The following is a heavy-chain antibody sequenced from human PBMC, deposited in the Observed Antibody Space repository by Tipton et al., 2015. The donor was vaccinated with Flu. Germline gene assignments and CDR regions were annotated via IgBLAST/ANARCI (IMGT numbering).Heavy chain of an antibody. Sequence: TLSLTCSVSGDPIGSHYYWGWIRQPPGKGLEWIGNIHRTGSTDLNPSLTGRVTISVDTSKNQFSLRLTSVTAADTAVYYCARGGFSGFDSGPFDSWGQGTLVTVSS. CDR2: IHRTGST. D-gene: IGHD5-12*01. CDR1: GDPIGSHYY. V-gene: IGHV4-38-2*02. J-gene: IGHJ4*02. CDR3: ARGGFSGFDSGPFDS.